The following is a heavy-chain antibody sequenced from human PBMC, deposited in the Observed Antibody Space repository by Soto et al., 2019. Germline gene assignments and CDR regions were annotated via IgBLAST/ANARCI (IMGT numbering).Heavy chain of an antibody. CDR1: GGSISSGGYY. CDR2: IYYSGST. CDR3: ARCGYDYPAWFDP. V-gene: IGHV4-31*03. J-gene: IGHJ5*02. Sequence: PSETLSLTCTVSGGSISSGGYYWSWIRQHPGKGLEWIGYIYYSGSTYYNPSLKSRVTISVDTSKNQFSLKLSSVTAADTAVYYCARCGYDYPAWFDPWGQGTLVTVSS. D-gene: IGHD5-12*01.